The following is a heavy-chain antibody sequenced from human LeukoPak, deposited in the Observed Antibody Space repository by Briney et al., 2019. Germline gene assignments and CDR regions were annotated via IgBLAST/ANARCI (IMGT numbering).Heavy chain of an antibody. Sequence: SETLSLTCTVSGGSISNYYWSWIRQPPGKGLEWIGYIYSSGSTNYNPSLKSRVTISIDTFKKQFSLKLNSVTAADTAVYYCARGSTVVRGIIITGGYYFDYWGQGTLVTVSS. CDR2: IYSSGST. CDR1: GGSISNYY. D-gene: IGHD3-10*01. J-gene: IGHJ4*02. CDR3: ARGSTVVRGIIITGGYYFDY. V-gene: IGHV4-59*01.